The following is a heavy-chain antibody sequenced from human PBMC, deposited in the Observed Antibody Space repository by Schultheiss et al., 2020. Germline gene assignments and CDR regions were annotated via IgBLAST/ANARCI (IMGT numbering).Heavy chain of an antibody. CDR3: VSKNAGNNPFDH. V-gene: IGHV3-11*03. CDR1: GFTFSQHA. Sequence: GGSLRLSCSASGFTFSQHAMNWVRQAPGKGLEWVSYISSSSSYTNYADSVKGRFTISRDNAKNSLYLQMNSLRAEDTAVYFCVSKNAGNNPFDHWGQGTLVTVSS. CDR2: ISSSSSYT. D-gene: IGHD1/OR15-1a*01. J-gene: IGHJ4*02.